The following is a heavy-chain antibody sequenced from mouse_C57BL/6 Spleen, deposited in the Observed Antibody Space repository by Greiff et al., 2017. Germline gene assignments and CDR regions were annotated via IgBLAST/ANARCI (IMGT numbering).Heavy chain of an antibody. CDR1: GYAFSSSW. CDR3: ARGQLRLPAWFAY. D-gene: IGHD3-2*02. J-gene: IGHJ3*01. V-gene: IGHV1-82*01. Sequence: VQLQQSGPELVKPGASVTISCKASGYAFSSSWMNWVKQRPGKGLEWIGRIYPGDGDTNYNGKFKGKATLTADKSSSTAYMQLSSLTSEDSAVYFCARGQLRLPAWFAYWGQGTLVTVSA. CDR2: IYPGDGDT.